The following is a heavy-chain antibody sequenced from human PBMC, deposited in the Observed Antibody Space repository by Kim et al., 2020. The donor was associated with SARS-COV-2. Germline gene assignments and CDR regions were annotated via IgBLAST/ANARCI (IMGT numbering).Heavy chain of an antibody. V-gene: IGHV4-59*09. D-gene: IGHD1-1*01. CDR3: ARGGKDAFDI. CDR2: ST. Sequence: STNYNPSLKSRVTISVDTSKNQFSLKLSSVTAADTAVYYCARGGKDAFDIWGQGTMVTVSS. J-gene: IGHJ3*02.